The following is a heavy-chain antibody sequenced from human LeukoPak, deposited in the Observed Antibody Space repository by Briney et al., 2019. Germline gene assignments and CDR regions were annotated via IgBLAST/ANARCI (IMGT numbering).Heavy chain of an antibody. D-gene: IGHD2-15*01. V-gene: IGHV3-30-3*01. J-gene: IGHJ4*02. CDR2: ISYDGSNK. Sequence: PGRSLRLSCAASGFTFSSYAMHWVRQAPGKGLEWVAVISYDGSNKYYADSVKGRFTISRDNAKNSLYLQMNSLRAEDTAVYYCARRSGGSSTQFDYWGQGTLVTVSS. CDR1: GFTFSSYA. CDR3: ARRSGGSSTQFDY.